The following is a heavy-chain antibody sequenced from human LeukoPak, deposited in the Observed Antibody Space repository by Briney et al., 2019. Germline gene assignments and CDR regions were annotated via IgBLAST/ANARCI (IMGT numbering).Heavy chain of an antibody. V-gene: IGHV1-2*02. D-gene: IGHD3-22*01. J-gene: IGHJ6*02. CDR2: INPNSGGT. Sequence: ASVKVSCKASGYTFTGYYMHWVRQAPGQGLEWMGWINPNSGGTNYAQKFQGRVTMTRDTSISTAYMELSRLRSDDTAVYYCAREEYYDSSGYGMDVWGQGTTVTVSS. CDR1: GYTFTGYY. CDR3: AREEYYDSSGYGMDV.